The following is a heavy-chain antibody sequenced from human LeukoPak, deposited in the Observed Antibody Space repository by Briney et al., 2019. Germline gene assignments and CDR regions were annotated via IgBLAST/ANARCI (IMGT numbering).Heavy chain of an antibody. CDR2: ISYDGSNK. CDR1: GFTFSSYA. D-gene: IGHD3-22*01. Sequence: PGGSLRLSCAASGFTFSSYAMHWVRQAPGKGLEWVAVISYDGSNKYYADSVKGRFTISRDNSKNTLYLQMNSLRAEDTAVYYCARGTMYYYDSSDTDYWGQGTLVTVSS. V-gene: IGHV3-30-3*01. CDR3: ARGTMYYYDSSDTDY. J-gene: IGHJ4*02.